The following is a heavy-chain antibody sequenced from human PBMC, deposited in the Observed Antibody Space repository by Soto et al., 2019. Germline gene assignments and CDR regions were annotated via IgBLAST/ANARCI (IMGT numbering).Heavy chain of an antibody. CDR1: GGSISSGGYY. CDR2: IYYSGST. V-gene: IGHV4-31*03. J-gene: IGHJ4*02. Sequence: SETLSLTCTVSGGSISSGGYYWSWIRQHPGKGLEWIGYIYYSGSTYYNPSLKSRVTISVDTSKNQFSLKLSSVTAADTAVYYCASVSSWYQNFDYWGQGTLVTVSS. D-gene: IGHD6-13*01. CDR3: ASVSSWYQNFDY.